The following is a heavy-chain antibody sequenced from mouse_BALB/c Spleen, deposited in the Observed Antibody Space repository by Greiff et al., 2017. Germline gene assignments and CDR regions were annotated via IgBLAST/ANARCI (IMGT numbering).Heavy chain of an antibody. Sequence: LKQPGSELVRPGASVKLSCKASGYTFTSYWMHWVKQRPGQGLEWIGNIYPGSGSTNYDEKFKSKATLTVDTSSSTAYMQLSSLTSEDSAVYYCTRFFGYWGQGTTLTVSS. V-gene: IGHV1S22*01. CDR2: IYPGSGST. CDR1: GYTFTSYW. J-gene: IGHJ2*01. CDR3: TRFFGY.